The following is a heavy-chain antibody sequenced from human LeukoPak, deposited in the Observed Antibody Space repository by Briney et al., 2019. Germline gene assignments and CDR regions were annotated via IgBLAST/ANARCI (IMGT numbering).Heavy chain of an antibody. D-gene: IGHD3-22*01. V-gene: IGHV3-21*01. CDR3: ARDLRSSGYYAFDY. CDR1: GFTFSSYS. Sequence: GGSLRLSCAASGFTFSSYSMNWVRQAPGKGLEWVSSISSSSSYIYYADSVKGRFTISRDNAKNSLYLQMNSLRAEDTAVYYCARDLRSSGYYAFDYRGQGTLVTVSS. J-gene: IGHJ4*02. CDR2: ISSSSSYI.